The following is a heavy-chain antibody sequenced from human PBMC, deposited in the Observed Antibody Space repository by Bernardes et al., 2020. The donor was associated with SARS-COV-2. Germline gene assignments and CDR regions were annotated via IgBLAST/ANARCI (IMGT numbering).Heavy chain of an antibody. V-gene: IGHV4-61*02. CDR2: FHSGGGS. CDR1: GASLSSGSYY. Sequence: LSLTCTVSGASLSSGSYYWSWIRQPAGKGLEYIGRFHSGGGSKYNPSLEGRLLISVDTSKSQFSLNLNSVTAADTAVYYCVLTSVVPWAFDLWDEGTMVTVSS. CDR3: VLTSVVPWAFDL. J-gene: IGHJ3*01. D-gene: IGHD4-17*01.